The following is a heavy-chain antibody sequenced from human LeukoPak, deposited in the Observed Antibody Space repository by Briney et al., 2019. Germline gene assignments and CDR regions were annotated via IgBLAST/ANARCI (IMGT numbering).Heavy chain of an antibody. CDR2: ISGSGGST. J-gene: IGHJ4*02. V-gene: IGHV3-23*01. D-gene: IGHD2-21*02. Sequence: GGSLRLSCAASGFTFSSYAMSWVRQAPGKGLEWVSAISGSGGSTYYADSVKGRFTISRDNSKNMLYLQMNSLRAEDTAVYYCAKLERYGVVTGYLDYWGQGTLVTVSS. CDR3: AKLERYGVVTGYLDY. CDR1: GFTFSSYA.